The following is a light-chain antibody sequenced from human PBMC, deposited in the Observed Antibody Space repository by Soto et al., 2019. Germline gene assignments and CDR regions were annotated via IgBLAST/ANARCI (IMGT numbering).Light chain of an antibody. Sequence: IQMTQSPSSLSASVGDRVIITCRSDHSINNYLNRYQQRPGKVPKLLIYAASTLQSGVPSRFSGSGSGRVFTLTINSLQPEDFATYYCQQSYSTLGTFGRGTRVEI. CDR3: QQSYSTLGT. J-gene: IGKJ2*01. V-gene: IGKV1-39*01. CDR1: HSINNY. CDR2: AAS.